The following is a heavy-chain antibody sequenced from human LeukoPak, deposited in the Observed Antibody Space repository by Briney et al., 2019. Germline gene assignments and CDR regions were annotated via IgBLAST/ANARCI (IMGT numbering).Heavy chain of an antibody. CDR2: IRYDGSNK. V-gene: IGHV3-30*02. D-gene: IGHD1-26*01. CDR3: AKTLRELSGGAFDI. J-gene: IGHJ3*02. Sequence: PGGSLRLSCAASGFTFSSYGMHWVRQAPGKGLEGVAFIRYDGSNKHYADSVKGRFTISRDNSKNTLYLQMNSLRAEDTAIYYCAKTLRELSGGAFDIWGQGTMVTVSS. CDR1: GFTFSSYG.